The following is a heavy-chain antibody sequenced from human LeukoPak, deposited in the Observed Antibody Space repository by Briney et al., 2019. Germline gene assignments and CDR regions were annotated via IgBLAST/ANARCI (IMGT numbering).Heavy chain of an antibody. CDR3: ARVGPYDILTGYYPSDAFDI. D-gene: IGHD3-9*01. Sequence: SETLSLTCTVSGGSISSHYWSWIRQPPGKRLEWIGYIYYSGSTNYNPSLKSRVTISVDTSKNQFSLKLSSVTAADTAVYYCARVGPYDILTGYYPSDAFDIWGQGTMVTVSS. CDR1: GGSISSHY. J-gene: IGHJ3*02. V-gene: IGHV4-59*11. CDR2: IYYSGST.